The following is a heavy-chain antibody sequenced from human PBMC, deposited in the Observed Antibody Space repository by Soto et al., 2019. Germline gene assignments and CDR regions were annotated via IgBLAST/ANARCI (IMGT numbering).Heavy chain of an antibody. Sequence: GESLKISCKGSGYSFTSYWIGWVRQMPGKGLEWMGIIYPGDSDTRYSPSFQGQVTISADKSISTAYLQWSSLKASDTAMYYCASSYSGYYYVGAFDIWGQGTMVTVS. CDR2: IYPGDSDT. CDR1: GYSFTSYW. V-gene: IGHV5-51*01. D-gene: IGHD3-22*01. J-gene: IGHJ3*02. CDR3: ASSYSGYYYVGAFDI.